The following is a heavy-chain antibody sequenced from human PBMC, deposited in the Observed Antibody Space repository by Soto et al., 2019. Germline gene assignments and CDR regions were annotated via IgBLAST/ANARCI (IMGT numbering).Heavy chain of an antibody. D-gene: IGHD4-17*01. CDR1: GYTFASYY. Sequence: GASVKVSCKASGYTFASYYMHWVRQAPGQGLEWMGIINPSGGSTSYAQKFQGRVAMTRDTSTSTVYMELSSLRSEDTAVYYCARASGDYTRYYYYYGMDVWGQGTTVTVSS. J-gene: IGHJ6*02. CDR3: ARASGDYTRYYYYYGMDV. V-gene: IGHV1-46*01. CDR2: INPSGGST.